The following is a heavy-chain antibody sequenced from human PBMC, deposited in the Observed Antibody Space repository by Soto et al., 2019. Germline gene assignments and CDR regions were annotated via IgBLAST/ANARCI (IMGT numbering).Heavy chain of an antibody. CDR2: MNPNSGNT. CDR3: ARGGVLEWLLYYYMDV. CDR1: GYTFTSYD. J-gene: IGHJ6*03. D-gene: IGHD3-3*01. Sequence: GASVKVSCKASGYTFTSYDINWVRQATGQGLEWMGWMNPNSGNTGYAQKFQGRVTMTRNTSISTAYMELSSLRSEDTAVYYCARGGVLEWLLYYYMDVWGKGTTVTVSS. V-gene: IGHV1-8*01.